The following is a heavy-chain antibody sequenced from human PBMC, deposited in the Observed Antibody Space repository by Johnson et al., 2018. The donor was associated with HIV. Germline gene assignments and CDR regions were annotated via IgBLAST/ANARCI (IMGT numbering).Heavy chain of an antibody. J-gene: IGHJ3*02. CDR1: GFTFSSYA. Sequence: QEQLVESGGGLVQPGRSLRLSCAASGFTFSSYAMHWVRQAPGKGLEWVAVISYDGSNKYYADSVKGRFTISRDNSKTTLYLQMNSLRAEDTAVYYCARDGGIAATDAFDIWGQGTMVTVSS. CDR3: ARDGGIAATDAFDI. V-gene: IGHV3-30*04. CDR2: ISYDGSNK. D-gene: IGHD6-13*01.